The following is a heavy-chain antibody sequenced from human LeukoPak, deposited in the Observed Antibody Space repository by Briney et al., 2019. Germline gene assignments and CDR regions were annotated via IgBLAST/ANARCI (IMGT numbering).Heavy chain of an antibody. V-gene: IGHV4-39*01. Sequence: SETLSLTCTVSGGSISSSSYYWGWIRQPPGKGLEWIGSIFYSGSTYYNPSLKSRVTISVDTSKNQFSLKLSSVTAADTAVYYCASLTTVRPGYWGQGTLVTVSS. CDR3: ASLTTVRPGY. CDR2: IFYSGST. D-gene: IGHD4-17*01. J-gene: IGHJ4*02. CDR1: GGSISSSSYY.